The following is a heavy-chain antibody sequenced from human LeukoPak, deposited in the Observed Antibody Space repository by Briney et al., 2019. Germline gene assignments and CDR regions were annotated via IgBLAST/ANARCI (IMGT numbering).Heavy chain of an antibody. Sequence: GGSLRLSCAASGFTFSSYAMSWVRQAPGKGLEWVSAISGSGGSTYYADSVKGRFTISRDNSKNTLYLQMNSLRAEDTAVYYCAKGDCSGGSCYHPTIPHDAFDIWGQGTMVTVSS. CDR3: AKGDCSGGSCYHPTIPHDAFDI. CDR2: ISGSGGST. D-gene: IGHD2-15*01. V-gene: IGHV3-23*01. J-gene: IGHJ3*02. CDR1: GFTFSSYA.